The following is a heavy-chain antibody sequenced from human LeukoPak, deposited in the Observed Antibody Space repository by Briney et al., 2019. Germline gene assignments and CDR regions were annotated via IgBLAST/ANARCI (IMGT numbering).Heavy chain of an antibody. Sequence: PVGSMRLSCAASEFRFSSYWMSWVRQAPGKGLEWVANIKEDGSKKYYVDSVKGRFTISRDNAKNSLYLQMNSLRADDTAVYYCARSPIYFDYWGQGTLVTVSS. D-gene: IGHD3-9*01. J-gene: IGHJ4*02. CDR2: IKEDGSKK. CDR3: ARSPIYFDY. V-gene: IGHV3-7*05. CDR1: EFRFSSYW.